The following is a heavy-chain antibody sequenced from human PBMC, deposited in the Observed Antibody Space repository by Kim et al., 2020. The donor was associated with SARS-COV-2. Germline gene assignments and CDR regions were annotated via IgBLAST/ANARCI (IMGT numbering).Heavy chain of an antibody. D-gene: IGHD2-21*02. CDR2: INEDGSEK. V-gene: IGHV3-7*03. Sequence: GGSLRLSCVASGFTFNTSWMTWVRQAPGKGLEWVAYINEDGSEKIYVDSVKGRFTISSDNAKKTVFLQMHSLRVEDTAVYVCARATACDCWGAGTLVNVS. CDR3: ARATACDC. J-gene: IGHJ4*02. CDR1: GFTFNTSW.